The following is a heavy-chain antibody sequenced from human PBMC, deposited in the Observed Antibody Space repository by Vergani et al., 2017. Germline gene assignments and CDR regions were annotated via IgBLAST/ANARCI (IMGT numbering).Heavy chain of an antibody. CDR2: ISSGGGDI. CDR1: GFTFDTYT. V-gene: IGHV3-23*04. J-gene: IGHJ1*01. Sequence: EVQLVESGGGLVQPGGSRRLSCAGAGFTFDTYTMAYVRQAPGKGLEWVATISSGGGDIFYADSVKGRFTISRDNSKNTLFLQMNSLKDEDTAVYYCTTAXGLYYLHGEYFQYWGRGTLVSVSS. CDR3: TTAXGLYYLHGEYFQY. D-gene: IGHD3-10*01.